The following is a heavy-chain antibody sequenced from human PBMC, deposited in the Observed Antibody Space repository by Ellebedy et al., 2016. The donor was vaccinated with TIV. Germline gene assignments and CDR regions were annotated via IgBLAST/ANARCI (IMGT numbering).Heavy chain of an antibody. Sequence: GESLKISCAASGFTFSSYAMHWVRQAPGKGLKWVAVISYDGSNKYYADSVKGRFTISRDNSKNTLYLQMNSLRAEDTAVYYCARGLWFGELLGYFQHWGQGTLVTVSS. CDR1: GFTFSSYA. CDR2: ISYDGSNK. CDR3: ARGLWFGELLGYFQH. J-gene: IGHJ1*01. V-gene: IGHV3-30*01. D-gene: IGHD3-10*01.